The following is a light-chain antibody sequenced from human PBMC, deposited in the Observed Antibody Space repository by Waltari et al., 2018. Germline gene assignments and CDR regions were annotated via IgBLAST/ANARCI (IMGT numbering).Light chain of an antibody. J-gene: IGKJ1*01. V-gene: IGKV1-5*03. Sequence: DIQMTQSPSTLSASVGDRVTITSRASQTFSTWFAWYQQKPGKPPRLLIYKASTLDSGVPSRFSGSGSGSEFTLTITSLQPDDFATYFCQQYNNYPWTFGQGTKVEIK. CDR1: QTFSTW. CDR2: KAS. CDR3: QQYNNYPWT.